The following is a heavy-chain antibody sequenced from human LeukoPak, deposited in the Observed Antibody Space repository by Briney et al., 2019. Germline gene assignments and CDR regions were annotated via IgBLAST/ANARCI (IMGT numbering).Heavy chain of an antibody. V-gene: IGHV3-7*01. CDR3: ARDPSSLRDSFDY. Sequence: GGSLRLSCAASGFTFSRYWMNWVRPAPGKGLEWVANIKEDGSEKYYVDSVKGRFTISRDNAKNSLYLQMNSLRAEDTAVYYCARDPSSLRDSFDYWGQGTLVTVSS. CDR2: IKEDGSEK. CDR1: GFTFSRYW. J-gene: IGHJ4*02.